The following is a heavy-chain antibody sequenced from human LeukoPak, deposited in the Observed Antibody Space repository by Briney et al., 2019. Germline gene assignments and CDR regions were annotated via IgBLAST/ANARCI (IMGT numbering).Heavy chain of an antibody. CDR3: ARVPKPRNTYGYNDK. CDR1: GYAFSDHG. Sequence: ASVKVSCTASGYAFSDHGVNWVRQAPGQGLEWMGWISGYNGHTSYAQKFQGRVMMTTDRSTNTAYLELRSLRSDDTAVYYCARVPKPRNTYGYNDKWGQGTLVTVSS. CDR2: ISGYNGHT. V-gene: IGHV1-18*04. D-gene: IGHD5-18*01. J-gene: IGHJ4*02.